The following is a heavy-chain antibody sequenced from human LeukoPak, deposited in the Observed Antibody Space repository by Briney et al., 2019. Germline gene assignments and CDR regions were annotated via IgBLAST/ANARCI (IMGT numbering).Heavy chain of an antibody. CDR3: ARHEYSGSYYGLSWFDP. V-gene: IGHV4-39*01. Sequence: SETLSLTCAVSGGSISSSGYYWGWIRQPPGKGLEWIASIYDSGSTYYNPSLKSRVTISVDTSKNQLSLKLSSLTAADTAVYYCARHEYSGSYYGLSWFDPWGQGTLVTVSS. D-gene: IGHD1-26*01. J-gene: IGHJ5*02. CDR1: GGSISSSGYY. CDR2: IYDSGST.